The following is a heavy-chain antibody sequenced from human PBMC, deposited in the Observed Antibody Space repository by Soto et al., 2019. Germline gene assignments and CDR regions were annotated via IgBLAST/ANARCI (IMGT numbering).Heavy chain of an antibody. V-gene: IGHV3-21*01. D-gene: IGHD6-13*01. CDR2: ISSSRSNI. Sequence: GGSLRLSCGASGFTFSSYSMNWVRQAPGKGLEWVSSISSSRSNINYADSVKGRFTISRDNAKNTLYLQMNSLRAEDTAVYYCARGRIAAALDYWGQGTLVTVSS. CDR3: ARGRIAAALDY. J-gene: IGHJ4*02. CDR1: GFTFSSYS.